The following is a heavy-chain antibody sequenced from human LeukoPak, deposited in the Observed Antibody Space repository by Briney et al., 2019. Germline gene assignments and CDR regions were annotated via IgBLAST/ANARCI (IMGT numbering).Heavy chain of an antibody. D-gene: IGHD3-10*01. V-gene: IGHV2-5*01. Sequence: ESGPTLVKPTQTLTLTCTFSGFSLSTSGVGVGWIRQPPGKALEWLAVIYWNDDKRYSPVLKSRLTITKDTSKTQVVLTMTNMDPVDTATYYWAHRGDITMVRGVSPIRGWFDPWGQGTLVTVSS. CDR1: GFSLSTSGVG. J-gene: IGHJ5*02. CDR3: AHRGDITMVRGVSPIRGWFDP. CDR2: IYWNDDK.